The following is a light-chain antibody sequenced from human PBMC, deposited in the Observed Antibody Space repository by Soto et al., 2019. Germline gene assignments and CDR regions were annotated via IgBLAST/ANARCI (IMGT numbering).Light chain of an antibody. CDR3: SSYTSSITYV. Sequence: QSALTQPASVSGSPGQSITISCTGTSSDVGGYNYVSWYQQHPGKAPKLMIYAVNNRPSGVSTRFSGSKSGNTASLTISGLQAEDDADYYCSSYTSSITYVFGSGTKLTVL. CDR2: AVN. J-gene: IGLJ1*01. V-gene: IGLV2-14*03. CDR1: SSDVGGYNY.